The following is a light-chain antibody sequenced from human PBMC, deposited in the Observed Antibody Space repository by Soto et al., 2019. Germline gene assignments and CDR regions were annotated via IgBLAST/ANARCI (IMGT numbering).Light chain of an antibody. CDR3: QQRQT. CDR2: DAS. CDR1: QSISNY. V-gene: IGKV3-11*01. J-gene: IGKJ4*01. Sequence: DIVLTQSPASLSLSPGERATLSCRASQSISNYLDWYQQKPGQAPRLLIYDASDRVTGIPPRFSGSGSGTDFTLTISRLEPDDFAIYYCQQRQTFGGGTKVEIK.